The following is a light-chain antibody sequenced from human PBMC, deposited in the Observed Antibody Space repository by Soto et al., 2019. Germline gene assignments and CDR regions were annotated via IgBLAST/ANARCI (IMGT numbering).Light chain of an antibody. V-gene: IGKV3-20*01. CDR3: QQYGSASVT. CDR2: DAS. Sequence: EIGLTQSPGTLSLSPGERATLSCRASQSVACSHLFWYRQKTGQTPRLLNYDASSRATGIPDRIRGSGYGTYCRRTISRLETEGSAVYYFQQYGSASVTFGPGTKVYIK. CDR1: QSVACSH. J-gene: IGKJ3*01.